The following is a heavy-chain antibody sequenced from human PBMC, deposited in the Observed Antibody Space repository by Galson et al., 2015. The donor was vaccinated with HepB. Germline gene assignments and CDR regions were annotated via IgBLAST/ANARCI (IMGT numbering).Heavy chain of an antibody. D-gene: IGHD3-10*01. Sequence: SVKVSCKASGYTFTTYGVSWVRQAPGQGLEWMGWISTYDGNTKYPQKLQGRVTMTTDTSTSTAYMELSSLRSEDTAVYYCATDGSGSYYPPYYFDYWGQGTLVTVSS. CDR2: ISTYDGNT. CDR3: ATDGSGSYYPPYYFDY. V-gene: IGHV1-18*04. CDR1: GYTFTTYG. J-gene: IGHJ4*02.